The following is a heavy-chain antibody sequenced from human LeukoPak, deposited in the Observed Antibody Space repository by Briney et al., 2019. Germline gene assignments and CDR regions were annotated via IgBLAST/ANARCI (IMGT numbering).Heavy chain of an antibody. CDR1: GGSSTFHY. CDR2: IYYSGST. V-gene: IGHV4-59*11. CDR3: PSGVMDSCDY. Sequence: SETLSLTCTVSGGSSTFHYWICIRQPPGKGLEWIGYIYYSGSTNYNPSLKSRVTISRDTSKNHFSLKLRSVTAAEHAVYYCPSGVMDSCDYWGHGTLVTVSS. D-gene: IGHD2-8*01. J-gene: IGHJ4*01.